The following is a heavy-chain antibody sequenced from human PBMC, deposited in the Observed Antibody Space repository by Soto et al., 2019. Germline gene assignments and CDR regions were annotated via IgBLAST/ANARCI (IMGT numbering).Heavy chain of an antibody. J-gene: IGHJ3*02. Sequence: SETLSLTCTVSGGSISSYYWSWIRQPPEKGLEWIGYIYYSGSTNYNPSLKSRVTISVDTSKNQFSLKLSSVTAADTAVYYCARGDSSGWYGAFDIWGQGTMVTVSS. CDR2: IYYSGST. CDR1: GGSISSYY. V-gene: IGHV4-59*01. CDR3: ARGDSSGWYGAFDI. D-gene: IGHD6-19*01.